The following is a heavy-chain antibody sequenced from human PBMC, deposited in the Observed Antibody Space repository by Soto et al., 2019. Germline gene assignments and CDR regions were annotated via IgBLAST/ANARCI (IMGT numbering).Heavy chain of an antibody. CDR3: ARDLVYDILTSGYFDY. Sequence: GASVKVSCKASGSTFSRYPISWVRQAPGQGLEWMGGIIPIFGTANYAQKFQGRVTITADESTSTAYMELSSLRSEDTAVYYCARDLVYDILTSGYFDYWGQGTLVTVSS. D-gene: IGHD3-9*01. CDR1: GSTFSRYP. V-gene: IGHV1-69*13. CDR2: IIPIFGTA. J-gene: IGHJ4*02.